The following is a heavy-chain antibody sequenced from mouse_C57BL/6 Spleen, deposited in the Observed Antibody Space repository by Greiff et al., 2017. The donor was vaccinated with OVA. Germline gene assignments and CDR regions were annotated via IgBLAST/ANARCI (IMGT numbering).Heavy chain of an antibody. CDR2: ISGGGGNT. CDR1: GFTFSSYT. J-gene: IGHJ1*03. V-gene: IGHV5-9*01. Sequence: EVKLVESGGGLVKPGGSLKLSCAASGFTFSSYTMSWVRQTPEKRLEWVATISGGGGNTYYPDSVKGRFTISRDNAKNTLYLQMSSLRSEDTALYYCARQDYYGSWGNWYFDVWGTGTTVTVSS. D-gene: IGHD1-1*01. CDR3: ARQDYYGSWGNWYFDV.